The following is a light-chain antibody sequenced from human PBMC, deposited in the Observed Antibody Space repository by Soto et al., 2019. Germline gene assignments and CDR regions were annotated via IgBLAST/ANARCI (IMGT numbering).Light chain of an antibody. CDR3: SSYTSTSTL. CDR2: GVT. V-gene: IGLV2-14*01. J-gene: IGLJ1*01. CDR1: SSDVGGYKY. Sequence: QSALTQPASVSGSPGQSITISCTGTSSDVGGYKYVSWYQLHPGTAPKLVIYGVTNRPSGVSNRFSGSKSGNTASLTISGLQAEDEADYFCSSYTSTSTLFGTGTKLTVL.